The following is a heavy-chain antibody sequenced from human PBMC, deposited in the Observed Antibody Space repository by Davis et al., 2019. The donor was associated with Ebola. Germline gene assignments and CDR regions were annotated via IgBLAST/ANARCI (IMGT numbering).Heavy chain of an antibody. CDR3: AKDARGGYYYADF. Sequence: GESLKISCAASGFSFSRYTMNWVRQVPGKGLEWVAVISFDGSDTYYADSVKGRFTISRDNSKTTVDLQMNSLRPEDTALYYGAKDARGGYYYADFWGQGTLVTFSS. D-gene: IGHD3-22*01. CDR1: GFSFSRYT. V-gene: IGHV3-30*18. J-gene: IGHJ4*02. CDR2: ISFDGSDT.